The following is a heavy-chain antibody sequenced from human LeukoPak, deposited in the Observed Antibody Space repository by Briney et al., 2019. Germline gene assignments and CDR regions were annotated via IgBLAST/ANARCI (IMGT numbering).Heavy chain of an antibody. Sequence: SETLSLTCTVSVGSTTLFFWSFIPNPPPKGLEFFGNIYHTGAIDYNPSLKSRLTMSADKSTNQFSLNLRSVTAADTAVYYCARVSCTGGTCHLDSWGQGILVTVSS. V-gene: IGHV4-59*01. D-gene: IGHD2-8*02. CDR2: IYHTGAI. CDR1: VGSTTLFF. CDR3: ARVSCTGGTCHLDS. J-gene: IGHJ4*02.